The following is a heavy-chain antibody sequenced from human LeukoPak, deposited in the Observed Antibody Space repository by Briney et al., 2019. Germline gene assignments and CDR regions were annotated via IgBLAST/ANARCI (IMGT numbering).Heavy chain of an antibody. J-gene: IGHJ6*03. CDR2: INPSSGGT. D-gene: IGHD2-15*01. Sequence: ASVKVSCKPSGHTFTGYYMHWVRQAPGQGLEWMGWINPSSGGTNYPQKFQGRVTMTRDTSLSTAYMELSGLRSDDTAVYYCARGVVAATFYYYMDVWDKGTTVTVSS. CDR3: ARGVVAATFYYYMDV. CDR1: GHTFTGYY. V-gene: IGHV1-2*02.